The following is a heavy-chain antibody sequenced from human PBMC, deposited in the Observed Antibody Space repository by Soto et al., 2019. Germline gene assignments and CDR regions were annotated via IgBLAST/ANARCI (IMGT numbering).Heavy chain of an antibody. CDR3: AKTIFGVVTPGGMDV. CDR2: ISGSGGST. D-gene: IGHD3-3*01. CDR1: GFNFISYA. J-gene: IGHJ6*02. Sequence: GGSLRLSCAASGFNFISYAMIWIRQAPGKGLEWVSAISGSGGSTYYADSVKGRFTISRDNSKNTLYLQMNSLRAEDTAVYYCAKTIFGVVTPGGMDVWGQGTTVTVSS. V-gene: IGHV3-23*01.